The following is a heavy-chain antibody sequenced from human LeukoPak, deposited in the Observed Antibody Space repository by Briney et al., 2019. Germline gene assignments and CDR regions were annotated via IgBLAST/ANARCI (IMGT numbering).Heavy chain of an antibody. CDR3: ARVRTDYWGPGSFDP. D-gene: IGHD7-27*01. Sequence: PRGSLRLSCAASGFTVSSNYMSWVRQAPGKGLEWVSVIYSGGSTYYADSVKDRFTISRDNSKNTLYLQMNSLRAEDTAVYYCARVRTDYWGPGSFDPWGQGALVAVSA. V-gene: IGHV3-66*01. CDR1: GFTVSSNY. J-gene: IGHJ5*02. CDR2: IYSGGST.